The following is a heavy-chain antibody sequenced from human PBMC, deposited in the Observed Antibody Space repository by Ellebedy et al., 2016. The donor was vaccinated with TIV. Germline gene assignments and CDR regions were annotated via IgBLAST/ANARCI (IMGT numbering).Heavy chain of an antibody. Sequence: AASVKVSCKASGYTFSTYGINWVRQAPGQGLEWMGWISPHSGDTKDAQRFQDRVTMTTDTATNTAYMELRNLRSDDTAVYYCARSSRLLGYGMDVWGQGTMVTVSS. J-gene: IGHJ6*02. CDR3: ARSSRLLGYGMDV. CDR1: GYTFSTYG. D-gene: IGHD2-2*01. V-gene: IGHV1-18*04. CDR2: ISPHSGDT.